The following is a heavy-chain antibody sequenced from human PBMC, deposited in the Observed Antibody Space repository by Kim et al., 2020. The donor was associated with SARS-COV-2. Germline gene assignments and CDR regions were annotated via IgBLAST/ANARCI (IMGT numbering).Heavy chain of an antibody. CDR3: ARASQGRFFNWSFDS. V-gene: IGHV4-59*01. J-gene: IGHJ4*02. D-gene: IGHD3-3*01. Sequence: NPPPKSRVTRSVDTSKNQFSLKLTSVTAADTAVYYCARASQGRFFNWSFDSWGQGNLVTVSS.